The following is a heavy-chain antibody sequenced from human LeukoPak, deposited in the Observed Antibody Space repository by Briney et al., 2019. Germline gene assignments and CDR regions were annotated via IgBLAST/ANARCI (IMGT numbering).Heavy chain of an antibody. CDR3: ARGYIVVVPAAIPTPFDY. CDR2: INHSGST. J-gene: IGHJ4*02. D-gene: IGHD2-2*02. V-gene: IGHV4-34*01. Sequence: PSETLSLTCAVYGGSFSGYYWSWIRQPPGKGLEWIGEINHSGSTNYNPSLKSRVTISVDTSKNQFSLKLNSVTAADTAVYYCARGYIVVVPAAIPTPFDYWGQGTLVTVSS. CDR1: GGSFSGYY.